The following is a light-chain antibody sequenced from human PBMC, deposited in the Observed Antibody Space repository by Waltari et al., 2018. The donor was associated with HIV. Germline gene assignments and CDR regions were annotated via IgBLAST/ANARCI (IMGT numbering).Light chain of an antibody. CDR3: QQANTFPLT. CDR1: QDISSW. J-gene: IGKJ4*01. CDR2: GAS. Sequence: DIQMTQSPSSVSASVGDRVPITCRASQDISSWVAWYQQKPGKAPKLLIYGASTLQTGVPSRFTGSGSEKEFTLTIASLQPEDFATYYCQQANTFPLTFGGGTTVEV. V-gene: IGKV1-12*01.